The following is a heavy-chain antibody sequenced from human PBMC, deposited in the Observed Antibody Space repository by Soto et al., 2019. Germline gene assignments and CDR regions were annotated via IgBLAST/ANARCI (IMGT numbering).Heavy chain of an antibody. CDR2: IKQDGSAK. CDR3: ARDTPSGSDYGEDY. J-gene: IGHJ4*02. D-gene: IGHD1-26*01. V-gene: IGHV3-7*03. CDR1: GFTFSSYG. Sequence: GGALRLSGAASGFTFSSYGISWVRQAPWKGLEWVDNIKQDGSAKYYVDSVKGRFTISRDNAKNSLYLQMNSLGAEDTAVYYCARDTPSGSDYGEDYLGQGTLFT.